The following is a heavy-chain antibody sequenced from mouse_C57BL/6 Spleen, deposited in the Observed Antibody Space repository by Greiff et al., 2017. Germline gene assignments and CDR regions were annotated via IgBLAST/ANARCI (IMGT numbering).Heavy chain of an antibody. V-gene: IGHV1-69*01. CDR3: AVNYYGSSSYYAMDY. CDR2: IDPSDSYT. Sequence: QVQLQQPGAELVMPGASVKLSCKASGYTFTSYWMHWVKQRPGQGLEWIGEIDPSDSYTNYNQKFKGKSTLTVDKSSSTACMQLSSLTSEDSAVYYCAVNYYGSSSYYAMDYWGQGTSVTVSS. J-gene: IGHJ4*01. D-gene: IGHD1-1*01. CDR1: GYTFTSYW.